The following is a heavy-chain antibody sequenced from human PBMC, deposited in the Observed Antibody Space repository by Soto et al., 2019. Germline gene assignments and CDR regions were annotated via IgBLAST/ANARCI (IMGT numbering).Heavy chain of an antibody. J-gene: IGHJ5*02. CDR1: GGSMNIYY. D-gene: IGHD3-22*01. V-gene: IGHV4-59*01. Sequence: QVQLQESGPGQVKPSETLSLTCTVSGGSMNIYYWTWIRQPPGKGLEWIGYVRDTGSTNYNPSLKSRVTISMDTSRNQFSLSLRSVTAADTAVYFCARYSPPKKLYDSNPGWFDPWGQGTLVAVSS. CDR3: ARYSPPKKLYDSNPGWFDP. CDR2: VRDTGST.